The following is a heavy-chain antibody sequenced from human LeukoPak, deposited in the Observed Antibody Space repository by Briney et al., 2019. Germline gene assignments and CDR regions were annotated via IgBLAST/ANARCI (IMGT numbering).Heavy chain of an antibody. CDR1: GFTVSSNY. CDR3: AKDGRVVGATIYYYYYYYMDV. V-gene: IGHV3-53*01. D-gene: IGHD1-26*01. J-gene: IGHJ6*03. Sequence: PGGSLRLSCAASGFTVSSNYMSWVRQAPGKGLEWVSVIYSGGSTYYADSVKGRFTISRDNSKNTLYLQMNSLRAEDTAVYYCAKDGRVVGATIYYYYYYYMDVWGKGTTVTVSS. CDR2: IYSGGST.